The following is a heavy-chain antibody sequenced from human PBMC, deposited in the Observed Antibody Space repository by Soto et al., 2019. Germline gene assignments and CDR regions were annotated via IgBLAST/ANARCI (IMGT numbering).Heavy chain of an antibody. D-gene: IGHD6-13*01. V-gene: IGHV3-33*01. J-gene: IGHJ5*02. CDR2: IWYDGSNK. Sequence: GSLRLSCAASGFTFISYGMHWVRQAPGKGLEWVAVIWYDGSNKYYADSVKGRFTISRDNSKNTLYLQMNSLRAEDTAVYYCAAAGIGFHPWGQGTLVTVSS. CDR3: AAAGIGFHP. CDR1: GFTFISYG.